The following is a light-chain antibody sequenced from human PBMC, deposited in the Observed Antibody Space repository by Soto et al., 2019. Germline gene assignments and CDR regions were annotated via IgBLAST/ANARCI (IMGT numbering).Light chain of an antibody. CDR2: EVS. CDR3: CSYAGDSIYV. CDR1: SSDVGGYDY. Sequence: QSALTQPASVSGSPGQSITISCTGTSSDVGGYDYVSWYQLHPGKAPKLMVFEVSNRPSGVSYRFSGSKSGNTASLTISGLQAEDEADYYCCSYAGDSIYVFGTGTKLTVL. V-gene: IGLV2-14*01. J-gene: IGLJ1*01.